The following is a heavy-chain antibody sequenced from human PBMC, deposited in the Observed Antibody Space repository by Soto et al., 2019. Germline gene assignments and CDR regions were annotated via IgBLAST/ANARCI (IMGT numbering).Heavy chain of an antibody. D-gene: IGHD3-16*01. Sequence: SVKVSCKTSVGTFSTFGISWVRQAPGQGLEWMGGIIPFFGTAEYSQKFEDRITITADESTNTAYMDLRSLTSEDTAIYYCARTAPMDAGDKYYYDFWGQGALVTVSS. V-gene: IGHV1-69*13. CDR3: ARTAPMDAGDKYYYDF. CDR1: VGTFSTFG. J-gene: IGHJ4*02. CDR2: IIPFFGTA.